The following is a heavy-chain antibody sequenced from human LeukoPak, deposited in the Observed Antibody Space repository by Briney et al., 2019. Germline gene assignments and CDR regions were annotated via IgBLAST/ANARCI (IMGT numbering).Heavy chain of an antibody. CDR3: AKDSYDYVWGSYPYYFDY. J-gene: IGHJ4*02. V-gene: IGHV3-23*01. CDR1: GFTFSSSA. D-gene: IGHD3-16*02. Sequence: GGSLRLSCAASGFTFSSSAMSWVRQAPGKGLEWVSTISGSGAYYADSVKGRFTISRDNSKNTLYLQMNSLRAEDTAVYYCAKDSYDYVWGSYPYYFDYWGQGTLVTVSS. CDR2: ISGSGA.